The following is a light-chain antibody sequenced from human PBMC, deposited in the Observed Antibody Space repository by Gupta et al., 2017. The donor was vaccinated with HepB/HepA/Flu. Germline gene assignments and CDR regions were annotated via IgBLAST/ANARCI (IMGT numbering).Light chain of an antibody. CDR3: CSYAGSSNVV. CDR2: EVS. J-gene: IGLJ2*01. CDR1: SSDVGSYNL. Sequence: QSALTQPASVSRSPGQSITISCTGTSSDVGSYNLVSWYQQHPGKAPKLMIYEVSKRPSGVSNRFSGSKSGNTASLTISGLQAEDEADYYCCSYAGSSNVVFGGGTKLTVL. V-gene: IGLV2-23*02.